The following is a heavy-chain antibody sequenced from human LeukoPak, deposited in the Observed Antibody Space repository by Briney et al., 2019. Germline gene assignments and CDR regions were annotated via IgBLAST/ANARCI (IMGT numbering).Heavy chain of an antibody. CDR2: INTNSGGT. D-gene: IGHD3-22*01. Sequence: GASVKVSCKASGYTFTGYFMYWVRQAPGQGLEGMGWINTNSGGTNYAQKFQGRVTMTRDTSISTAYMELSRLRSDDTAVYYCAREVVAYDSSGLSLGYWGQGTLVTVSS. CDR1: GYTFTGYF. CDR3: AREVVAYDSSGLSLGY. V-gene: IGHV1-2*02. J-gene: IGHJ4*02.